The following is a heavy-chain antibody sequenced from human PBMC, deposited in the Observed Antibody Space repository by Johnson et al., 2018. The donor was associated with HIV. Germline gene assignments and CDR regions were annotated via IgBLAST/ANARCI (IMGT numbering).Heavy chain of an antibody. V-gene: IGHV3-30-3*01. Sequence: VQLVESGGGVVQPGRSLRLSCAASGLTFSSYAMHWVRQAPGKGLEWVAVISDDGSNTDYADAVKGRFTISRDNSKNTLYLQMNSLRAEDTAVYYCVRDGNYYDGCGYRLDAFDVWGQGTMVTVSS. J-gene: IGHJ3*01. D-gene: IGHD3-22*01. CDR3: VRDGNYYDGCGYRLDAFDV. CDR1: GLTFSSYA. CDR2: ISDDGSNT.